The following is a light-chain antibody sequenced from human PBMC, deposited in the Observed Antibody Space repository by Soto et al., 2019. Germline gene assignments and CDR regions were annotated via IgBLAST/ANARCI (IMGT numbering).Light chain of an antibody. CDR1: QDSSSS. V-gene: IGKV1-9*01. Sequence: IQLTQSPSSLSASVGDRVTITCRASQDSSSSLGWYQQKPGKAPKLLIYAASILQSGVPSRFSGSGFGTDFTLTISRLQAEDFASYFCQQLRSYPSTFGGGTKVEIK. CDR3: QQLRSYPST. J-gene: IGKJ4*01. CDR2: AAS.